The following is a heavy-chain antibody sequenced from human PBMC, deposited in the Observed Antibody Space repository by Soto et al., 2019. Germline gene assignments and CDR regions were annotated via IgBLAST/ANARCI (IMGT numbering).Heavy chain of an antibody. CDR3: ARDDCSGGSCYLDY. V-gene: IGHV1-18*01. CDR2: ISAYNGNT. D-gene: IGHD2-15*01. J-gene: IGHJ4*02. Sequence: ASVKVSCKASGYTFTSYGISWVRQAPGQGLEWMGWISAYNGNTNYAQKIQGRVTMTTDTSTSTAYMELRSLRSDDTAVYYCARDDCSGGSCYLDYWGQGTLVTVSS. CDR1: GYTFTSYG.